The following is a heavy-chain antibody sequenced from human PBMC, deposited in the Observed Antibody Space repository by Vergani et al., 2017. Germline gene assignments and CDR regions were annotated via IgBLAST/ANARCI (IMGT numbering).Heavy chain of an antibody. D-gene: IGHD3-22*01. CDR2: IYYSGST. CDR1: GGSISSYY. V-gene: IGHV4-59*01. CDR3: ARGYDTQDY. Sequence: VQLVESGPGLVKPSETLSLTCTVSGGSISSYYWSWIRQPPGKGLEWIGYIYYSGSTNYNPSLKSRVTISVDTSKNQFSLKLSSVTAADTAVYYCARGYDTQDYWGQGTLVTVSS. J-gene: IGHJ4*02.